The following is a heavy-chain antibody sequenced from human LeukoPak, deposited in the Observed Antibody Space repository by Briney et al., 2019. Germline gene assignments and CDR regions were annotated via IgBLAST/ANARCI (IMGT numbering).Heavy chain of an antibody. Sequence: SETLSLTCTVSGGSISSYYWSWIRQPPGKGLEWIGYIYYSGSTNYNPSLKSRVTISVDTSKNQFSLKLSSVTAADTAVYYCARDGSGSYGELDPWGQGTLVTVSS. J-gene: IGHJ5*02. V-gene: IGHV4-59*12. CDR3: ARDGSGSYGELDP. D-gene: IGHD3-10*01. CDR1: GGSISSYY. CDR2: IYYSGST.